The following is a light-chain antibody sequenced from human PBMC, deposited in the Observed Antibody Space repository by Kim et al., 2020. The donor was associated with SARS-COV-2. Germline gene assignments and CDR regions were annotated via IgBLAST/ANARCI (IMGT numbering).Light chain of an antibody. CDR1: QGISGD. CDR3: QQYNDYPLT. CDR2: ATS. V-gene: IGKV1-16*01. J-gene: IGKJ4*02. Sequence: DIQMTQSPSVMSASVGDRVTITCRASQGISGDLAWFQQKPGKPPKSLIYATSNLHSGVPSRFSGSGSGTDFTLTISSLQPEDFATYYCQQYNDYPLTFGGGTKVDIK.